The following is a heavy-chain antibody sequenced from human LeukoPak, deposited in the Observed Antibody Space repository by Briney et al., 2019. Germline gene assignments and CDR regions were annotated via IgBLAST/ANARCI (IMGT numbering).Heavy chain of an antibody. CDR1: GIAFSDSA. J-gene: IGHJ5*02. CDR3: VKGACSSGCSGNH. D-gene: IGHD6-19*01. V-gene: IGHV3-23*01. CDR2: ITDSYNT. Sequence: GGSLRLSCAASGIAFSDSAMYWVRQAPGKGLECVSVITDSYNTYYGDSVKGRFTVSRDNSRKTLFLQMNSLRVDDAALYYCVKGACSSGCSGNHWGQGTRVIVSS.